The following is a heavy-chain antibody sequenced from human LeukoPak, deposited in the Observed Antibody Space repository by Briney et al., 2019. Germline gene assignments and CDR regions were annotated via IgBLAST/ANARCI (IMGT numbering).Heavy chain of an antibody. CDR1: GYTFTDYY. CDR3: AVIGELFDT. CDR2: ININSGGT. D-gene: IGHD3-10*01. J-gene: IGHJ3*02. V-gene: IGHV1-2*06. Sequence: ASVKVSCKASGYTFTDYYMHWVRQAPGQGLEWMGRININSGGTNYAQTFQGRVTMTRDTSISTAYMELSRLRSDDTAVYYCAVIGELFDTWGQGTMVTVSS.